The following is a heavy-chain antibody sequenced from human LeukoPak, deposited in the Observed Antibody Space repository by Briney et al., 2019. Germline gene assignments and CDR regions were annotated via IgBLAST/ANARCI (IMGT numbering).Heavy chain of an antibody. J-gene: IGHJ4*02. CDR2: IREDGSDK. V-gene: IGHV3-7*01. D-gene: IGHD5-12*01. CDR3: ARGGYAF. Sequence: GGSLRLSCVASGFTFRSYVMSWVRQAPGKGLDWVANIREDGSDKYYVDSVKGRFTVSRDNNKNSLFLQLDSLRAEDTAVYYCARGGYAFWGQGVQITVSS. CDR1: GFTFRSYV.